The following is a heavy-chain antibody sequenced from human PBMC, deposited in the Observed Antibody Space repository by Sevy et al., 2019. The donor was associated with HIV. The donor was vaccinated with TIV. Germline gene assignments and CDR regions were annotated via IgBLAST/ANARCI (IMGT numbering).Heavy chain of an antibody. CDR1: GFTVSSNY. J-gene: IGHJ6*02. V-gene: IGHV3-53*01. CDR3: ARDRWELLYYYGMDV. Sequence: GGSLRLSCAASGFTVSSNYMSWVRQAPGKGLEWVSVIYSGGSTYYADSVKGRFTISRDNSKNTLYLQMNSLRAEDTAMYYCARDRWELLYYYGMDVWGQGTTVTVSS. CDR2: IYSGGST. D-gene: IGHD1-26*01.